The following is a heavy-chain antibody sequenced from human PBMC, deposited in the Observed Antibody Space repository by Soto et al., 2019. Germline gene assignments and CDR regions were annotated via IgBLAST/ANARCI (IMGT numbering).Heavy chain of an antibody. CDR3: ARDLSH. V-gene: IGHV3-48*02. CDR1: GFPFSTYA. CDR2: INSDSTTT. J-gene: IGHJ4*02. Sequence: DVHLVESGGGLVQPGGSLRLSCAVSGFPFSTYAMHWVRQAPGKGLEWISYINSDSTTTFHADSVKGRFTVSRDNAKNSLYLQMSSRRHEDTAVYYCARDLSHWGQETLVTVSS.